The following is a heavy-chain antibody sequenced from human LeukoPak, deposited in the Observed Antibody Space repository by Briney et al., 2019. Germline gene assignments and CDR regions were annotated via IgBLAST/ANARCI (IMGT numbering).Heavy chain of an antibody. J-gene: IGHJ4*02. Sequence: SQTLSLTCAISGDSVSSNSAAWNWIRQSPSRGLEWLGRTYYRPKWYNDYAISVKSRITINPDTSKNQFSLQLNSVTPEDTAVYYCARGSNSGYDYPFDYWGQGTLVTVSS. CDR1: GDSVSSNSAA. V-gene: IGHV6-1*01. D-gene: IGHD5-12*01. CDR2: TYYRPKWYN. CDR3: ARGSNSGYDYPFDY.